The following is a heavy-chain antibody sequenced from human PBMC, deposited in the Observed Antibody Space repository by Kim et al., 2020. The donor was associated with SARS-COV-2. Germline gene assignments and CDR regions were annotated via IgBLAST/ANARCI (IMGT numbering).Heavy chain of an antibody. CDR3: ATLDHGDADY. D-gene: IGHD4-17*01. V-gene: IGHV3-7*01. J-gene: IGHJ4*02. CDR1: GFTFRNYW. Sequence: GGSLRLSCEASGFTFRNYWMHWVRQAPGRGLEWVASITQDGNRESYVGSVKGRFTISRDNAKNSPYLQMNSLRSEDTAVYYCATLDHGDADYWGQGTLVTVSS. CDR2: ITQDGNRE.